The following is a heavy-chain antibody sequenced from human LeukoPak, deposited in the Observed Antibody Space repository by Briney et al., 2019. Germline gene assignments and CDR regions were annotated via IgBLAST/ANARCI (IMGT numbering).Heavy chain of an antibody. J-gene: IGHJ4*02. CDR2: ISSSANTI. V-gene: IGHV3-48*04. D-gene: IGHD6-6*01. CDR3: AREYSSSSSLPD. CDR1: GFTFSRYS. Sequence: GGSLRLSCAASGFTFSRYSMNWVRQAPGKGLEWLSYISSSANTIYYADSVKGRFTISRDNAKNSLYLQMNSLRAEDTAVYYCAREYSSSSSLPDWGQGTLVTVSS.